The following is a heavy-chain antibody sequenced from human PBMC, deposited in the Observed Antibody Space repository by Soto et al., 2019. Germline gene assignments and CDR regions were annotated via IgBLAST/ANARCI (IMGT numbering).Heavy chain of an antibody. D-gene: IGHD2-2*01. CDR2: IGSSGATT. J-gene: IGHJ4*02. Sequence: EVQMLESGGDLVQPGGSLRLSCEASGFTFSNSPMAWVRQAPGKGLEWVSSIGSSGATTYYADSVKGRFIISRDNFRNTLFLQMNSLTTEDTAVYSCAKISTTSRNFDYWGRGTLVTVSS. CDR3: AKISTTSRNFDY. CDR1: GFTFSNSP. V-gene: IGHV3-23*01.